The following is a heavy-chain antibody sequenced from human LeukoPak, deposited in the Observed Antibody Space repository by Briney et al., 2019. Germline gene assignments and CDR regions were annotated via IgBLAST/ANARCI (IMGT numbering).Heavy chain of an antibody. D-gene: IGHD3-16*01. J-gene: IGHJ3*02. CDR3: ARDLPLGGDAFDI. CDR1: GGSISSGDYS. V-gene: IGHV4-30-2*01. Sequence: TSETLFLTCAVSGGSISSGDYSWSWIRQPPGKGLEWIGFVFQSGTTYYNPSLKSRVIISVDKSKNQFSLKLTSVTAADTAVYYCARDLPLGGDAFDIWGQGTLVTVSS. CDR2: VFQSGTT.